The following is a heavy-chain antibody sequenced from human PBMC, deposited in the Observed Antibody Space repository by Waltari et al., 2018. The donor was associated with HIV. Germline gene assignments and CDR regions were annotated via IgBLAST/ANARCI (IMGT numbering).Heavy chain of an antibody. CDR3: ARGGLAITPAGTRLYTGMDV. Sequence: QLPRVKSGGAVFRLGGPLKLSCAVAGSPFGNVLLHWAALARGKGLEWVTCRHDDGNNKNYEDVCKGRFTVSSDNSKKTLYLQMNSLRHEDTALYYCARGGLAITPAGTRLYTGMDVWGQGTTVTVSS. CDR1: GSPFGNVL. J-gene: IGHJ6*02. V-gene: IGHV3-30*02. D-gene: IGHD6-13*01. CDR2: RHDDGNNK.